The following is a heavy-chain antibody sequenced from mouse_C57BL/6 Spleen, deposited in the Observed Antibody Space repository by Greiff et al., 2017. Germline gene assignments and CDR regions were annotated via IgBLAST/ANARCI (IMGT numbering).Heavy chain of an antibody. CDR1: GYTFTSYW. CDR3: ARHCDDYDEGVFDY. D-gene: IGHD2-4*01. Sequence: QVQLQQPGAELVRPGSSVKLSCKASGYTFTSYWMHWVKQRPIQGLEWIGNIDPSDSETHYNQKFKDKATLTVDKSSSTAYMQLSSLTSEDSAVYYCARHCDDYDEGVFDYWGQGTTLTVSS. J-gene: IGHJ2*01. V-gene: IGHV1-52*01. CDR2: IDPSDSET.